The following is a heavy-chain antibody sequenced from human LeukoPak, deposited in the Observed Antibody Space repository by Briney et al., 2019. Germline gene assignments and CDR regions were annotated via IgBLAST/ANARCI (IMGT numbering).Heavy chain of an antibody. V-gene: IGHV3-23*01. CDR2: ISGSGGST. Sequence: XGSLRLSCAASGFTFSSYAMSWVRQAPGKGLEWVSAISGSGGSTYYADSVKGRFTISRDNSKNTLYLQMNSLRAEDTAVYYCAKPPGIAVAGYLGYWGQGTLVTVSS. CDR3: AKPPGIAVAGYLGY. D-gene: IGHD6-19*01. J-gene: IGHJ4*02. CDR1: GFTFSSYA.